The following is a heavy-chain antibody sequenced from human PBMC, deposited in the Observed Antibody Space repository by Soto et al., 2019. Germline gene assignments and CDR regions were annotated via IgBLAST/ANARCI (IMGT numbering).Heavy chain of an antibody. V-gene: IGHV1-18*01. Sequence: ASVKVSCKASGYTFTIYGISWVRQAPGQGLEWMGWISAYNGNTNYAQKLQGRVTMTTDTSTSTAYMELRSLRSDDTAVYYCARDTQGGVPQWFGELYNYYGMDVWGQGTTVTVS. CDR3: ARDTQGGVPQWFGELYNYYGMDV. CDR2: ISAYNGNT. D-gene: IGHD3-10*01. J-gene: IGHJ6*02. CDR1: GYTFTIYG.